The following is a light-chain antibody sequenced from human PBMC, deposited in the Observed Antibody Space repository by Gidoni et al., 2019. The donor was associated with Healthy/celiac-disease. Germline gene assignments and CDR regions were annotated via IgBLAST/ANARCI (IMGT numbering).Light chain of an antibody. V-gene: IGKV3-11*01. J-gene: IGKJ2*01. CDR2: DAS. CDR1: QSVSSY. Sequence: ESVLTQSPATRSLSPGERATLSCRASQSVSSYLAWYQQKPGQAPRLLIFDASNRATGIPARFSGSGSGTDFTLTISSLEPEDFAVYYCQQRSNWPPMYTFGQGTKLEIK. CDR3: QQRSNWPPMYT.